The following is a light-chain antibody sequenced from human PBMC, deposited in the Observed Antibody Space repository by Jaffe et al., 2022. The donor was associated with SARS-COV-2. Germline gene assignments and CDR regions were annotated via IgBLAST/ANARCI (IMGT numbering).Light chain of an antibody. V-gene: IGLV8-61*01. CDR2: NTN. CDR3: VLNVDSGVWV. CDR1: SGSVSTNYY. J-gene: IGLJ3*02. Sequence: QTVVTQEPSLSVSPGGTVTLTCGLSSGSVSTNYYPTWYQQTPGQAPRTLIYNTNTRSSGVPGRFSGSILGNKAALSITGAQADDESDYYCVLNVDSGVWVFGGGTKLTVL.